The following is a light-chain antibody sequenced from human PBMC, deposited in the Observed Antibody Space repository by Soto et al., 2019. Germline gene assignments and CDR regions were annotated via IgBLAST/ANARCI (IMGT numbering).Light chain of an antibody. CDR3: SSYAGSNNLV. V-gene: IGLV2-8*01. CDR2: EIS. J-gene: IGLJ2*01. Sequence: QSALTQPPSASGSPGHSVTISCTGTSSDVGGYNYVSWYQHHPGKAPKLMIYEISRRPSGVPDRFSGSKSGNTASLTVSGLRAEDEADYYCSSYAGSNNLVFGGGTKLTVL. CDR1: SSDVGGYNY.